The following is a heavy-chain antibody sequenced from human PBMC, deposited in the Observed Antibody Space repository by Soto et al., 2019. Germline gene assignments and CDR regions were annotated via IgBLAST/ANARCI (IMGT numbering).Heavy chain of an antibody. D-gene: IGHD2-2*01. J-gene: IGHJ5*02. V-gene: IGHV4-59*01. Sequence: SETLSLTCTVSGGSISSYYWSWIRQPPGKGLEWIGYIYYSGSTNYNPSLKSRVTISVDTSKNQFSLKLSSVTAADTAVYYCAREVGWFDPWGQGTLVTVSS. CDR1: GGSISSYY. CDR3: AREVGWFDP. CDR2: IYYSGST.